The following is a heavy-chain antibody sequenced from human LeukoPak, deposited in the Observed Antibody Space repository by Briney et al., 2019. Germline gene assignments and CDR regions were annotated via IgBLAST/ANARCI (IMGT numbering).Heavy chain of an antibody. J-gene: IGHJ5*02. V-gene: IGHV1-2*06. Sequence: ASVKVSCKASGYTFTGYYMHWVRQAPGQGLEWMGRINPNSGGTNYAQEFQGRVTMTRDTSISTAYMELSRLRSDDTAVYYCAVYNWNHLGHWFDPWGQGTLVTVSS. CDR3: AVYNWNHLGHWFDP. CDR1: GYTFTGYY. D-gene: IGHD1-14*01. CDR2: INPNSGGT.